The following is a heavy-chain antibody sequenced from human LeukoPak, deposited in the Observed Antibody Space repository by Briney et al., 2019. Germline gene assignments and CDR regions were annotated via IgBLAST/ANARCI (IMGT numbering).Heavy chain of an antibody. V-gene: IGHV3-49*03. D-gene: IGHD3-3*01. CDR3: TRLWSGYYRYWFDP. J-gene: IGHJ5*02. CDR1: GFTFGDYA. Sequence: GGSLRLSCTASGFTFGDYAMSWFRQAPGKGLEWVGFIRSKAYGGTTEYAASVKGRFTISRDDSKGIAYLQMNSLKTEDTAVYYCTRLWSGYYRYWFDPWGQGTLVTVSS. CDR2: IRSKAYGGTT.